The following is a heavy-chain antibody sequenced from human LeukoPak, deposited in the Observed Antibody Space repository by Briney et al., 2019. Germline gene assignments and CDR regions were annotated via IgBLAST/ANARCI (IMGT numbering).Heavy chain of an antibody. CDR1: GGSISSYY. CDR3: ARELTGVGGPDY. CDR2: IYYSGST. Sequence: SETLSLTCTVSGGSISSYYWSWIRQPPGKGLEWIGYIYYSGSTNYNPSLKSRVTISVDTSKNQFSLKLSSVTAADTAVYYCARELTGVGGPDYWGQGTLVTVSS. J-gene: IGHJ4*02. D-gene: IGHD7-27*01. V-gene: IGHV4-59*01.